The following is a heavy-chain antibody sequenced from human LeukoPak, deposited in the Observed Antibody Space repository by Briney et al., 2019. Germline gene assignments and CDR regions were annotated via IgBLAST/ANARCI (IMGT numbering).Heavy chain of an antibody. CDR1: GYTFSNYG. D-gene: IGHD6-13*01. CDR2: ISAYNGNI. Sequence: ASVKVSCKASGYTFSNYGITWVRQAPGLGLEWMGWISAYNGNIKYAQNLRDRVTMTTDTSTSTAYMELRSLRSDDTAVYFCARDTPSSAGAATLDYWGQGALVIVSS. CDR3: ARDTPSSAGAATLDY. J-gene: IGHJ4*02. V-gene: IGHV1-18*01.